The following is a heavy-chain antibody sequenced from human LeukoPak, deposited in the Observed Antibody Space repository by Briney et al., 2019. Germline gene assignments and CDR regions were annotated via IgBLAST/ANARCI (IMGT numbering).Heavy chain of an antibody. D-gene: IGHD1-26*01. Sequence: GGSLRLSCAGSGFTFSSYWMSWVRQAPGKGLEWVANIKQDGSEKYYVDSVKGRFTISRDNAKNSLYLQMNSLRAEDTAVYYCARGVGATPFDYWGQGTLVTVSS. CDR2: IKQDGSEK. CDR3: ARGVGATPFDY. CDR1: GFTFSSYW. V-gene: IGHV3-7*01. J-gene: IGHJ4*02.